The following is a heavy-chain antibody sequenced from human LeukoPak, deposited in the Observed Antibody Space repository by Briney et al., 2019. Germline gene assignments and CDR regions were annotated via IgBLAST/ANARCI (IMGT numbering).Heavy chain of an antibody. CDR2: IKQDGSEK. D-gene: IGHD1-26*01. J-gene: IGHJ4*02. V-gene: IGHV3-7*01. CDR3: ARVRGSYSFDY. Sequence: GGSLRLSCAASGFTFSSLWMSWVRQAPGKGLEGVANIKQDGSEKYYVDSVKGRFTISRDNAKNSLYLQMNSLRVEDTAVYYCARVRGSYSFDYWGQGTLVTVSS. CDR1: GFTFSSLW.